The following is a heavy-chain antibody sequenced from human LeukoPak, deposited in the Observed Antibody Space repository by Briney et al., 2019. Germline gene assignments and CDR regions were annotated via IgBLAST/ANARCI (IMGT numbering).Heavy chain of an antibody. Sequence: SETLSLTCTVSGGSISSGGYYWSWIRQHPGKGLEWIGYIYYSGSTYYNPSLKSRVTISVDTSKNQFSLKLSSVTAADTAVYYCARAHVDTAMGPLGYWGQGTLVTVSS. CDR2: IYYSGST. CDR1: GGSISSGGYY. CDR3: ARAHVDTAMGPLGY. J-gene: IGHJ4*02. D-gene: IGHD5-18*01. V-gene: IGHV4-31*03.